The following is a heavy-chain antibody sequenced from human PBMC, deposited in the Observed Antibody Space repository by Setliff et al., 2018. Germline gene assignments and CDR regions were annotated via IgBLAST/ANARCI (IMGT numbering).Heavy chain of an antibody. Sequence: VASVKVSCKASGYTFTSYDINWVRQATGQGLEWMGWMNPNSGNTGYAQKFQGRVTMTRNTSISTAYMELSSLRSEDTVVYYCARDGSNYYDSSGYYVLGFMDVWGQGTTVTVSS. CDR2: MNPNSGNT. V-gene: IGHV1-8*01. CDR3: ARDGSNYYDSSGYYVLGFMDV. J-gene: IGHJ6*02. CDR1: GYTFTSYD. D-gene: IGHD3-22*01.